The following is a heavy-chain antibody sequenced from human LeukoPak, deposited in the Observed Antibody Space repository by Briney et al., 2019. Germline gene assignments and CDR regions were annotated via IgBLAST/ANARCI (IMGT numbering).Heavy chain of an antibody. V-gene: IGHV3-30*02. CDR1: GFTFSRYG. J-gene: IGHJ4*02. D-gene: IGHD2-2*01. CDR3: APTPSTSRGY. Sequence: GGSLRLSCAVSGFTFSRYGMHWVRQAPGKGLEWVAFIRYDGSNKYYADSVKGRFTISRDNSKTTLYLQMNSLRAEDTAVYYCAPTPSTSRGYGGQGTLVTVSS. CDR2: IRYDGSNK.